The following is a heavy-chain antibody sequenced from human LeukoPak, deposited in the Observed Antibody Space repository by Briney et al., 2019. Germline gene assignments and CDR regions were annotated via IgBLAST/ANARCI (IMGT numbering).Heavy chain of an antibody. J-gene: IGHJ4*02. CDR2: IYSSGNT. Sequence: PGGSLRLSCAASGFIVSSNHMSWVRQAPGKGLEWVSIIYSSGNTYYADSVKGRFTISRDKSKNTLYLQMNSLRAEDTAVYYCARVETSKGYYFDYWGQGTLVTVSS. CDR3: ARVETSKGYYFDY. V-gene: IGHV3-66*01. CDR1: GFIVSSNH.